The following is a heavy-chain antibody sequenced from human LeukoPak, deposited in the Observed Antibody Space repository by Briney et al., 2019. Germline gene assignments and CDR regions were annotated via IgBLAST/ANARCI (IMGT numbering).Heavy chain of an antibody. CDR2: IGWNSGSI. Sequence: GRSLRLSCAASGFSFDDYAMHWVRQAPGKGLEWVSGIGWNSGSIGYADSVKGRFTITRDNAKNSLYLQMNSLRAEDMALYYCPKAPAAMLGGYNWFDPWGQGTLVTVSS. CDR1: GFSFDDYA. J-gene: IGHJ5*02. CDR3: PKAPAAMLGGYNWFDP. V-gene: IGHV3-9*03. D-gene: IGHD2-2*01.